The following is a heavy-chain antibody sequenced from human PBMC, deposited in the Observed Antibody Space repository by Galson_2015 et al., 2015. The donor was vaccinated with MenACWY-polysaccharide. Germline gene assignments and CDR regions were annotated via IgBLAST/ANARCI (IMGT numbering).Heavy chain of an antibody. Sequence: QSGAEVTKPGESLKISCKGSGYSFTSYWIGWVRQMPGKGLEWMGIIYPGDSDTRYSPSCQVQVTISANKSISTTYMQWSSRKASDTAMYYCGSGSATRSGAFDIWGQGTMVTVSS. D-gene: IGHD3-10*01. CDR2: IYPGDSDT. CDR3: GSGSATRSGAFDI. CDR1: GYSFTSYW. J-gene: IGHJ3*02. V-gene: IGHV5-51*01.